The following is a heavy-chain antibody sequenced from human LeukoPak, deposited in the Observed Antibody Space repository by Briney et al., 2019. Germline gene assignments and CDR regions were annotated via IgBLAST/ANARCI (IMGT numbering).Heavy chain of an antibody. CDR2: IDHRGDT. Sequence: SETLSLTCAVYGGSFSHYYWSWIRQSPGKGLEWIAEIDHRGDTNYHPSVTSRVTISVDTSKNQFSLKVRSLSAADTAVYYCARGATRSETGDFDFWGGGSQVSVSS. CDR1: GGSFSHYY. J-gene: IGHJ4*02. CDR3: ARGATRSETGDFDF. V-gene: IGHV4-34*01. D-gene: IGHD3-3*01.